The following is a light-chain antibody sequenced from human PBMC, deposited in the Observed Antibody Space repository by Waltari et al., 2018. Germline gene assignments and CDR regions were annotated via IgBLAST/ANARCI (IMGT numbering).Light chain of an antibody. CDR1: QGINNY. J-gene: IGKJ4*01. CDR2: AAT. V-gene: IGKV1-17*01. Sequence: DIQMTQSPSSLSASVGDTVTINCRASQGINNYLNWFQQKPGKAPKLLIYAATTLQSGVPSRFSGSGSGTEFTLTISSLQPEDFAVYYCLQHNSYPLTFGGGTMVEIK. CDR3: LQHNSYPLT.